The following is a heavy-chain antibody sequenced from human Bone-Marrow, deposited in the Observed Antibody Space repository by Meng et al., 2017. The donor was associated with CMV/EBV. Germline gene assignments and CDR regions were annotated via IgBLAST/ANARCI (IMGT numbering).Heavy chain of an antibody. V-gene: IGHV4-39*07. CDR3: ARVSLGGSSGLGEFDP. CDR2: IYYSGST. Sequence: SETLSLTCTVSGGSISSSSYYWGWIRQPPGKGLEWIGSIYYSGSTYYNPSLKSRVTISVDTSKNQFSLKLSSVAAADTAVYYCARVSLGGSSGLGEFDPWGQGTLVTVSS. D-gene: IGHD6-19*01. J-gene: IGHJ5*02. CDR1: GGSISSSSYY.